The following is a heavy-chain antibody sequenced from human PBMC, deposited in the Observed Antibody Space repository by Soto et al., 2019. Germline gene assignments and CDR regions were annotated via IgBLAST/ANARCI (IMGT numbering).Heavy chain of an antibody. CDR2: ITDSGRST. J-gene: IGHJ4*02. CDR3: AKLYWNPRYFDY. CDR1: GFTFSSVA. D-gene: IGHD1-1*01. V-gene: IGHV3-23*01. Sequence: GGSLRLSCAASGFTFSSVAMAWVRQAPGKGLEWVSSITDSGRSTDYADSVKGRFTISRDNSRNTLYLQMNSLRADDTAVYYCAKLYWNPRYFDYWGQGTRVTVSS.